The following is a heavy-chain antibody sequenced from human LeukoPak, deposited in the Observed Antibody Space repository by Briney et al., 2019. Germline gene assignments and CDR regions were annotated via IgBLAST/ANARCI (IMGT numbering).Heavy chain of an antibody. V-gene: IGHV4-61*01. CDR1: GGSVSSGTYY. Sequence: PSETLSLTCTVSGGSVSSGTYYWSWIRQPPGTGLEWIGYIYYSGSTNYNPSLKSRVTVSVDTSKNQSSLKLSSVTTADTAVYYCTRSTNLEAFDIWGQGTMVTVSS. CDR2: IYYSGST. CDR3: TRSTNLEAFDI. J-gene: IGHJ3*02. D-gene: IGHD2-8*01.